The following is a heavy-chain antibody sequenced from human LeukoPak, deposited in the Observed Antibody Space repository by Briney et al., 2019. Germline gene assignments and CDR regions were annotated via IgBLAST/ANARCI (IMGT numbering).Heavy chain of an antibody. V-gene: IGHV1-69*05. CDR2: IIPIFGTA. CDR3: ARGLEYYDFWSAPGAY. Sequence: GASVKVSCKASGGTFSSYAISWVRQAPGQGLEWMGGIIPIFGTANYAQKFQGRVTITTDESTSTAYMKLSSLRSEDTAVYYCARGLEYYDFWSAPGAYWGQGTLVTVSS. D-gene: IGHD3-3*01. CDR1: GGTFSSYA. J-gene: IGHJ4*02.